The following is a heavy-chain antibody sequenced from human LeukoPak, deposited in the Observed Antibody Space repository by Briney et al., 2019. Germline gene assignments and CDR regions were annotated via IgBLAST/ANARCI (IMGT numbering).Heavy chain of an antibody. Sequence: KPGGSLRLSCAASGFTFSDYSMSWIRQAPGKGLEWIGYIYHSGSTKYNPSLKSRVTISVDTSRNQFSLNLSSVTAADTALYYCARLPPYYESLAMVADVWGKGTTVIVSS. J-gene: IGHJ6*04. CDR2: IYHSGST. D-gene: IGHD3-3*01. V-gene: IGHV4-59*01. CDR3: ARLPPYYESLAMVADV. CDR1: GFTFSDYS.